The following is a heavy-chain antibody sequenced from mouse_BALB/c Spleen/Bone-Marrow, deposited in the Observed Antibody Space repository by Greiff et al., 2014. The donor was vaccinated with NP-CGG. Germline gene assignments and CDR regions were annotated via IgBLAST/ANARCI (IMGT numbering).Heavy chain of an antibody. Sequence: VQLQQSGAELVKPGASVKLSCTASGFNIKDTYMHWVKQRPEQGLEWIGRIDPANGNTKYDPKFQGKATITAYTSSNTAYLQLSSLTSEDTAVYYCSRVVPYDYFDYWGQGTTLTVSS. J-gene: IGHJ2*01. CDR1: GFNIKDTY. D-gene: IGHD2-3*01. CDR3: SRVVPYDYFDY. CDR2: IDPANGNT. V-gene: IGHV14-3*02.